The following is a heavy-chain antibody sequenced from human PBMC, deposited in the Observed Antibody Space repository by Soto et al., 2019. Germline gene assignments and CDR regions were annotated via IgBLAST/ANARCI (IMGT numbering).Heavy chain of an antibody. J-gene: IGHJ6*03. Sequence: QVQLQQWGAGLLKPSETLSLTCAVYGGSFSGYYWSWIRQPPGKGLEWIGEINHSGSTNYNPSLKSRVTISVDPSKNQFSLKLSSVTAADTAVYYCASRYCSSTSCYRPAPMDVWGKGTTVTVSS. CDR2: INHSGST. CDR3: ASRYCSSTSCYRPAPMDV. D-gene: IGHD2-2*01. V-gene: IGHV4-34*01. CDR1: GGSFSGYY.